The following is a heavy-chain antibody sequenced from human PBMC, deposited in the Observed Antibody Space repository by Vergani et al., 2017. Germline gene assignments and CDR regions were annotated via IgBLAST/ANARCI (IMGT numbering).Heavy chain of an antibody. CDR2: INHSGST. Sequence: QVQLQQWGAGLLKPSETLSLTCAVYGGSFSGYYWSWIRQPPGKGLEWIGEINHSGSTNYNPSLKSRVTISVDKSKNQFSLKLSSVTAADTAVYYGARFYDSSGYYYRADAFDIWGQGTMVTVSS. CDR1: GGSFSGYY. D-gene: IGHD3-22*01. J-gene: IGHJ3*02. V-gene: IGHV4-34*01. CDR3: ARFYDSSGYYYRADAFDI.